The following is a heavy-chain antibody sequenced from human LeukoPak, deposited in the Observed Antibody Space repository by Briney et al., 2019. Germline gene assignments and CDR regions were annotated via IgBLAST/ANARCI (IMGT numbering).Heavy chain of an antibody. Sequence: PGRSLRLSCAAFGFIFSRYGMHWVRQAPGKGLEWVAVISYEGKNKYYADSVKGRFTISRDNSKNTSYLEMNSLRPEDTAVYFCAKEKDYYVSGSNSDWGQGTLVTVSS. CDR2: ISYEGKNK. CDR1: GFIFSRYG. J-gene: IGHJ4*02. D-gene: IGHD3-10*01. V-gene: IGHV3-30*18. CDR3: AKEKDYYVSGSNSD.